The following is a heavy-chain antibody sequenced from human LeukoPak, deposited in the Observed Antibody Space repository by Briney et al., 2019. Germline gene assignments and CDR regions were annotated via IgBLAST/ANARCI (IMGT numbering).Heavy chain of an antibody. CDR1: GGSTSGDY. CDR3: ARGYASGTYST. V-gene: IGHV4-4*07. J-gene: IGHJ5*02. Sequence: SETLSLTRTVSGGSTSGDYWSWIRQPAGEGLEWMGRIYASGSTYYNPSLKSRVTMSIDTSNNQFSLKLNSVTAADTAVYYCARGYASGTYSTWGRGALVTVSS. D-gene: IGHD3-10*01. CDR2: IYASGST.